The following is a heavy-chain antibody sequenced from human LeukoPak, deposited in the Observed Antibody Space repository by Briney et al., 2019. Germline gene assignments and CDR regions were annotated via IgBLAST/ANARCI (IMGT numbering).Heavy chain of an antibody. CDR3: ARGAYSSGSYYFDH. CDR2: IIPMFGTA. J-gene: IGHJ4*02. CDR1: GGTFSSYA. Sequence: SVKVSCKASGGTFSSYAITWVRQAPGQGLEWMGGIIPMFGTADYAQKFQGRVTITADESTSTAYMQLSSLRSEDTAVYYCARGAYSSGSYYFDHWGQGTLVTVSS. V-gene: IGHV1-69*13. D-gene: IGHD6-19*01.